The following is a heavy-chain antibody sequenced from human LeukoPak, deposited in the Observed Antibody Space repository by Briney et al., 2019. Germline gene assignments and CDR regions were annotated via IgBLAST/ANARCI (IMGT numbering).Heavy chain of an antibody. J-gene: IGHJ5*02. D-gene: IGHD2-15*01. CDR1: GFTFSSYW. V-gene: IGHV3-21*01. CDR2: ISSSSSYI. Sequence: PGGSLRLSCAASGFTFSSYWMSWVRQAPGKGLEWVSSISSSSSYIYYADSVKGRFTISRDNAKNSLYLQMNSLRAEDTAVYYCARDPIVVVVAAPEGAFDPWGQGTLVTVSS. CDR3: ARDPIVVVVAAPEGAFDP.